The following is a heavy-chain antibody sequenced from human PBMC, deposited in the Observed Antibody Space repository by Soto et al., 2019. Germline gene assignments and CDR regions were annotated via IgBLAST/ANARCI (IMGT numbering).Heavy chain of an antibody. CDR3: ARALKPTYYYDSSGYPQPHY. J-gene: IGHJ4*02. V-gene: IGHV1-46*01. D-gene: IGHD3-22*01. Sequence: GAPVKVSCKASGYTFTSYYMHWVRQAPGQGLEWMGIINPSGGSTSYAQKFQGRVTMTRDTSTSTVYMELSSLRSEDTAVYYCARALKPTYYYDSSGYPQPHYWGQGTLVTVSS. CDR2: INPSGGST. CDR1: GYTFTSYY.